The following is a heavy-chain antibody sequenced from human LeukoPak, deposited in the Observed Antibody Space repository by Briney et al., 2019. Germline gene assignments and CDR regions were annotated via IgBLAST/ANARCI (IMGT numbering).Heavy chain of an antibody. CDR3: AKSADTAMVMSAFDI. Sequence: GASVKVSCKASGYTFTSYYMHWVRQAPGQGLEWMGIINPSGGSTSYAQKFQGRVTMTRDTSTSTVYMELSSPRSEDTAVYYCAKSADTAMVMSAFDIWGQGTMVTVSS. V-gene: IGHV1-46*03. CDR2: INPSGGST. J-gene: IGHJ3*02. CDR1: GYTFTSYY. D-gene: IGHD5-18*01.